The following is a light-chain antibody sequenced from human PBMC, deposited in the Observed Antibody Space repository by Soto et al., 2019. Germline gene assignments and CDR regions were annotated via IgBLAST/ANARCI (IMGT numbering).Light chain of an antibody. CDR3: SSYTSSSTPYV. V-gene: IGLV2-14*01. Sequence: QSALTQPPSVSGSPGQSITISCTGTSSNIGAYYYVPWYQQHPGKAPKLIIYGDSNRPSGVSNRFSGSKSGNTASLAISGLQAEDEADYYCSSYTSSSTPYVFGTGTKLTVL. CDR1: SSNIGAYYY. CDR2: GDS. J-gene: IGLJ1*01.